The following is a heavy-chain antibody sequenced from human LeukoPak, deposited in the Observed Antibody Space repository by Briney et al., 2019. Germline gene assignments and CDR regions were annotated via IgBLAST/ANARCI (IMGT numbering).Heavy chain of an antibody. J-gene: IGHJ6*02. Sequence: PGGSLRLSCVASGFTISGHAMSWVRQAPGKGLEWVAGNNQYNVESVKGRFTISRDSSKNTVYLQMNSLAVEDTAVYYCARDPPRVRNSWGDGFDVWGQGTTVTVSS. CDR3: ARDPPRVRNSWGDGFDV. V-gene: IGHV3-33*07. D-gene: IGHD4-23*01. CDR2: NNQ. CDR1: GFTISGHA.